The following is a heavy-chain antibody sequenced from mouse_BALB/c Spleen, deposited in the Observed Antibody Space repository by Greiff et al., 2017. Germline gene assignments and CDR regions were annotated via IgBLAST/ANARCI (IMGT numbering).Heavy chain of an antibody. Sequence: EVMLVESGGGLVQPGGSLRLSCATSGFTFTDYYMSWVHQPPGKALEWLGFIRNKANGYTTEYSASVKGRFTISRDNSQSILYLQMNTLRAEDSATYYCARDRYYYGTWFAYWGQGTLVTVSA. CDR3: ARDRYYYGTWFAY. D-gene: IGHD1-1*01. CDR2: IRNKANGYTT. V-gene: IGHV7-3*02. CDR1: GFTFTDYY. J-gene: IGHJ3*01.